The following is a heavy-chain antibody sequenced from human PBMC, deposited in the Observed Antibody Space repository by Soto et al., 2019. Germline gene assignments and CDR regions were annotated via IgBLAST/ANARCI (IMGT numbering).Heavy chain of an antibody. Sequence: QVQLVQSGTEVKKPGASVKVSCKASGYTFTSHDINWVRQATGQGLEWMGWMNPNSGNTGYAQKFQGRVTMTRNTSMSTAYMELSSLRSEDTAVYYCARWDYGVYARFDYWGQGTLVTVSS. J-gene: IGHJ4*02. CDR3: ARWDYGVYARFDY. V-gene: IGHV1-8*01. CDR2: MNPNSGNT. D-gene: IGHD4-17*01. CDR1: GYTFTSHD.